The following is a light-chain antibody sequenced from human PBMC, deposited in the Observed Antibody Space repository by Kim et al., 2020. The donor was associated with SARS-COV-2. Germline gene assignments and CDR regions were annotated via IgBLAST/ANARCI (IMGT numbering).Light chain of an antibody. Sequence: IQMTQSPSSLSASVGDRVTITCRASQSISTYVNWYQQQPGKAPKIVIFAASTLQGGVPSRFSGSRSGTDFTLTISSLQPEDCGTYYCQQCYSVPPTFGGGTKLEI. CDR3: QQCYSVPPT. CDR1: QSISTY. J-gene: IGKJ4*01. CDR2: AAS. V-gene: IGKV1-39*01.